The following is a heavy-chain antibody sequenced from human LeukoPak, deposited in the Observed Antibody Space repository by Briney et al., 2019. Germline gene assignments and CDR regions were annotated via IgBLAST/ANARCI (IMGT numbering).Heavy chain of an antibody. CDR2: IYSGGST. Sequence: GGSLRLSCAASGFTLSFNYMSWVRQAPGKGLEWISVIYSGGSTYYADSVKGRFTISRDDSKNTLYLQMNSLRAEDTAIYYCARAQWRTYSYYYMDVWGKGTTVTVSS. CDR1: GFTLSFNY. V-gene: IGHV3-53*01. CDR3: ARAQWRTYSYYYMDV. J-gene: IGHJ6*03. D-gene: IGHD6-19*01.